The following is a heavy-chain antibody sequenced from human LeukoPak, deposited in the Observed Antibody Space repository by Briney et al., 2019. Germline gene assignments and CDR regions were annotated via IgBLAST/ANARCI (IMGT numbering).Heavy chain of an antibody. D-gene: IGHD5-24*01. Sequence: PGGSLRLSCAASGFTFSSYEMNWVRQAPGKGLEWVSYISSSGSTIYYADSVKGRFTISRDNAKNSLYLQMNSLRAEDTAFYYCAKCAKGYWEGRWLPLDYWGQGTLVTVSS. CDR1: GFTFSSYE. V-gene: IGHV3-48*03. CDR2: ISSSGSTI. J-gene: IGHJ4*02. CDR3: AKCAKGYWEGRWLPLDY.